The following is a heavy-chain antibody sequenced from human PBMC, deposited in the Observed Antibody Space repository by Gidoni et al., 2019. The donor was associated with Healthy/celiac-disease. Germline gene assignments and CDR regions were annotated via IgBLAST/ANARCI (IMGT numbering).Heavy chain of an antibody. V-gene: IGHV3-30*18. CDR3: AKDGGYSYEQLSAY. J-gene: IGHJ4*02. CDR1: GFTFSSYG. Sequence: QVQLVESGGGVVQPGRSLRLSCAASGFTFSSYGMHWVRQAPGKGLEWVAVRSYDGSNKYYADSVKGRFTISRDNSKNTLYLQMNSLRAEDTAVYYCAKDGGYSYEQLSAYWGQGTLVTVSS. CDR2: RSYDGSNK. D-gene: IGHD5-18*01.